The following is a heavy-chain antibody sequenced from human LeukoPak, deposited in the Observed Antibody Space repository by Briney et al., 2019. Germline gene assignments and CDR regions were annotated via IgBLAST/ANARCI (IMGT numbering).Heavy chain of an antibody. CDR3: ARHRGYSSPDY. D-gene: IGHD6-13*01. V-gene: IGHV4-61*02. J-gene: IGHJ4*02. CDR1: GGSISSGSYY. Sequence: PSQTLSLTCTVSGGSISSGSYYWSWIRQPAGKGLEWIGRIYTSGSTNYNPSLKSRVTISVDTSKNQFSLKLSSVTAADTAVYYCARHRGYSSPDYRGQGTLVTVSS. CDR2: IYTSGST.